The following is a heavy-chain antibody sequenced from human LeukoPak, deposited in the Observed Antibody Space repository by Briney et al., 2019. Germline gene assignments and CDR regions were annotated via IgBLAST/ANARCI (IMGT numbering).Heavy chain of an antibody. CDR1: GGSFSGYY. V-gene: IGHV4-34*01. D-gene: IGHD6-13*01. CDR2: INHSGST. J-gene: IGHJ4*02. CDR3: ATSGWYQTGVY. Sequence: SETLSLTCAVYGGSFSGYYWSWIRQPPGKGLEWIGEINHSGSTYYNPSLKSRVTISVDTSKNQFSLKLSSLTAADTAVYYCATSGWYQTGVYWGQGTLVTVSS.